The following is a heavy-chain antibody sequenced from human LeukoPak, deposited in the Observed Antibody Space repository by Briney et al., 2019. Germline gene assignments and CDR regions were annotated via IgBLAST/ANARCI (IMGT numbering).Heavy chain of an antibody. V-gene: IGHV1-2*02. Sequence: GASVKVSCKASGYTFTGYYMHWVRQAPGQGLEWMGWINPNSGGTNYAQKLQGRVTMTTDTSTSTAYMELRSLRSDDTAVYYCAREVLSGSYPDYWGQGTLVTVSS. D-gene: IGHD1-26*01. CDR2: INPNSGGT. CDR3: AREVLSGSYPDY. CDR1: GYTFTGYY. J-gene: IGHJ4*02.